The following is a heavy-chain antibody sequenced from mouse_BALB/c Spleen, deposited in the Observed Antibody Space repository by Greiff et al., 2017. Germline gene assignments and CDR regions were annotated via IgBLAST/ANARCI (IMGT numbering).Heavy chain of an antibody. V-gene: IGHV1-63*02. D-gene: IGHD2-1*01. J-gene: IGHJ1*01. CDR2: IYPGGGYT. Sequence: QVQLQQSGAELVRPGTSVKISCKASGYTFTNYWLGWVKQRPGHGLEWIGDIYPGGGYTNYNEKFKGKATPTADTSSSTASMQLSSLTSEDSAVYFCARGGIYYGNYGSYWYFDVWGAGTTVTVSS. CDR1: GYTFTNYW. CDR3: ARGGIYYGNYGSYWYFDV.